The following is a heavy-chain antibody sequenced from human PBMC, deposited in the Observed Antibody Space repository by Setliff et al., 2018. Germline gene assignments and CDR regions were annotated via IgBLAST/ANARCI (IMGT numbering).Heavy chain of an antibody. V-gene: IGHV4-4*07. J-gene: IGHJ5*02. CDR3: AGGAFGSRWYVRPWFDP. D-gene: IGHD6-13*01. Sequence: SETLSLTCTVSGGSISSYYWSWIRQPAGKGLEWIGHIQTSGTTNYNPSLKSRVTISVDTSKNQFSLSLSSVTAADTAVYYCAGGAFGSRWYVRPWFDPWGQGTLVTSPQ. CDR2: IQTSGTT. CDR1: GGSISSYY.